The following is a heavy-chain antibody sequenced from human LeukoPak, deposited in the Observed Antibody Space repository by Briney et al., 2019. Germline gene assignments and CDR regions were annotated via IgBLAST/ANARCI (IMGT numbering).Heavy chain of an antibody. CDR3: ARHGGVYCSSTSCSFDY. CDR1: GGSISSSSYY. Sequence: PSETLSLTCTVSGGSISSSSYYWVWIRQPPGKGLEWIGSIYYSGSTYYNPSLKSRVTISVDTSKNQFSLKLSSVTAADTAVYYCARHGGVYCSSTSCSFDYWGQGTLVTVSS. D-gene: IGHD2-2*01. CDR2: IYYSGST. J-gene: IGHJ4*02. V-gene: IGHV4-39*01.